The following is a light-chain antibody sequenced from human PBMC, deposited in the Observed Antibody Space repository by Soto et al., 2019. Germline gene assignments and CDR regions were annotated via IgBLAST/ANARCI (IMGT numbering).Light chain of an antibody. CDR1: SSNIGNNA. Sequence: QSVLTQPPSVSEAPRQRVTISCSGSSSNIGNNAVNWYQQLPGKAPKLLIYYDDLLPSGVSDRFSGSKSGTSASLAISGLQSEDEADYYCAACDDSLNGPVFGGGTKLTVL. CDR2: YDD. CDR3: AACDDSLNGPV. J-gene: IGLJ2*01. V-gene: IGLV1-36*01.